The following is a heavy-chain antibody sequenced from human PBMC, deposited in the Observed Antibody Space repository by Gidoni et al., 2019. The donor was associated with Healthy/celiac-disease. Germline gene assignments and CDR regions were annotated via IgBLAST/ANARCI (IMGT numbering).Heavy chain of an antibody. D-gene: IGHD1-26*01. CDR1: GFTFSSYA. J-gene: IGHJ4*02. V-gene: IGHV3-23*01. CDR3: AKDMVGATTPYYFDY. Sequence: EVQLLESGGGLVKTGGSLRLSCAAYGFTFSSYAMRWVRQAQGKGLEWVAAISGSGGSTYYADSVKGRFTISRDNSKNTLYLQMNSLRAEDTAVYYCAKDMVGATTPYYFDYWGQGTLVTVSS. CDR2: ISGSGGST.